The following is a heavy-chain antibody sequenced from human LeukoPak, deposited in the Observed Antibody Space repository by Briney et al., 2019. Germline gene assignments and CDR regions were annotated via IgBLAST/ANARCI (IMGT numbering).Heavy chain of an antibody. J-gene: IGHJ4*02. CDR1: GFTFSSYT. CDR3: AKDGGLWVSAHWGDS. CDR2: ITTSDGNT. V-gene: IGHV3-23*01. D-gene: IGHD7-27*01. Sequence: HPGGSLRLSCAASGFTFSSYTMSWVRQATGKGLEWVSTITTSDGNTYYADSVKGRFTVSRDNSKNTLFLQMNSLRAEDTAVYYCAKDGGLWVSAHWGDSWGRGTLVTVSS.